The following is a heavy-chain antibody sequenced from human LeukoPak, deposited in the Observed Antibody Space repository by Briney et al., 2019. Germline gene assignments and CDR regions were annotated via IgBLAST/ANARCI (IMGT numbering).Heavy chain of an antibody. CDR3: ARRVGATLYWYFDL. Sequence: PSETLSLTRTVSGGSISSSSYYWGWIRQPPGKGLEWIGSIYYSGSTYYNPSLKSRVTISVDTSKNQFSLKLSSVTAADTAVYYCARRVGATLYWYFDLWGRGTLVTVSS. CDR1: GGSISSSSYY. D-gene: IGHD1-26*01. CDR2: IYYSGST. V-gene: IGHV4-39*01. J-gene: IGHJ2*01.